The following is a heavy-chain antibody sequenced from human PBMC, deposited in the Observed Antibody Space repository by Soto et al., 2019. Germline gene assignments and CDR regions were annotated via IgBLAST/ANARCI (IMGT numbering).Heavy chain of an antibody. V-gene: IGHV1-18*03. Sequence: QLQLVQSGSEVKKPGASVKVSCKASGYTFSSFGISWVRQAPGQGLEWMGWIGAYNGDTNLAQKFQGRVTMTTAPSSNTAYMELRSLRSDDMAVYSCARDLFPRKGHQDGLRLWGQGTLVTVSS. CDR1: GYTFSSFG. J-gene: IGHJ4*02. CDR2: IGAYNGDT. CDR3: ARDLFPRKGHQDGLRL.